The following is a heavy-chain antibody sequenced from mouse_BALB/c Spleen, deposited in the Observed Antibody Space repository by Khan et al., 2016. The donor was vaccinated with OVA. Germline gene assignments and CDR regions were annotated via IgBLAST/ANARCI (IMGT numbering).Heavy chain of an antibody. CDR3: AKDPPYYSLDY. CDR2: ICAGGGT. V-gene: IGHV2-6-5*01. Sequence: QVQLKESGPGLVAPSQCLSITCTASGFSLTDYAVSWIRQTPGKGLEWLGAICAGGGTNYNSDLISRLSTSNENSKRQVFVKVNSLHADGTAKYYCAKDPPYYSLDYWGQGTTVTVSS. CDR1: GFSLTDYA. J-gene: IGHJ4*01.